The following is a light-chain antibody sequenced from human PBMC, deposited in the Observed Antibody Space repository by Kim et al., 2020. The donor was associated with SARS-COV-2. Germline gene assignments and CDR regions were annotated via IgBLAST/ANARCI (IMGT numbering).Light chain of an antibody. CDR2: DVT. CDR3: TSYTRSNTWV. Sequence: QSVVTQPASVSGSPGQSITISCTGTSSDVGGYNYVSWYQQHPGKAPKFIIFDVTKRPSGVSIRFSGSKSGNTASLTISGLQAEDEADYYCTSYTRSNTWVFGGGTQLTVL. V-gene: IGLV2-14*01. J-gene: IGLJ3*02. CDR1: SSDVGGYNY.